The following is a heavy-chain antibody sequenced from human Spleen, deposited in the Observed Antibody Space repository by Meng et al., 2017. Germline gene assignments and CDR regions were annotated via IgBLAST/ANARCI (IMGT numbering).Heavy chain of an antibody. CDR3: ARGGGCSSSSCDLDY. V-gene: IGHV4-4*02. CDR2: IYHSGST. Sequence: QVQVQESGPGLVKPSETLSLTCAVSGASISSGNWWNWVRQPPGKGLEWIGDIYHSGSTNYNPSLKSRVTISVDKSKNQFSLKLSSVTAADTAMYYCARGGGCSSSSCDLDYWGQGVLVTVSS. CDR1: GASISSGNW. J-gene: IGHJ4*02. D-gene: IGHD2-2*01.